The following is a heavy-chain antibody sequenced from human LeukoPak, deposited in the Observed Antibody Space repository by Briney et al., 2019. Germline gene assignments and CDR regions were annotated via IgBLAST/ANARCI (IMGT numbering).Heavy chain of an antibody. CDR3: ARDYGGSSPFDY. D-gene: IGHD4-23*01. Sequence: PGGSLRLSCAASGFTFSDYSMNWVRQTPRKGLEWVSCISGSGSYIYYADSVKGRFTISRDNAKNSLYLQMNSLRAEDTAVYYCARDYGGSSPFDYWGQGTLVTVSS. V-gene: IGHV3-21*06. CDR1: GFTFSDYS. CDR2: ISGSGSYI. J-gene: IGHJ4*02.